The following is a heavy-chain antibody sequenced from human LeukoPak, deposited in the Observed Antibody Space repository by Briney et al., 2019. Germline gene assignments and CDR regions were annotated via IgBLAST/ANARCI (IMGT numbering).Heavy chain of an antibody. CDR3: ARRSASGSYYFFDY. Sequence: GGSLRLSCAASGFTFSTSWMHRVRQALGKGLVWVSLISSDGSTIIYADSVKGRFTISRDNAKSTLYLQMNSLRAEDTAVYYCARRSASGSYYFFDYWGQGTLVTVSS. CDR1: GFTFSTSW. J-gene: IGHJ4*02. D-gene: IGHD3-10*01. CDR2: ISSDGSTI. V-gene: IGHV3-74*01.